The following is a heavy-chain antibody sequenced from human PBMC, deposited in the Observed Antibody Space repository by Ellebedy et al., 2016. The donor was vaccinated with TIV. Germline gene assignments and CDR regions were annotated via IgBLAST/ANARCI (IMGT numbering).Heavy chain of an antibody. CDR1: GFTFNNYA. CDR3: AKEPFSVAAYYFEY. CDR2: ISGSGGRT. D-gene: IGHD6-19*01. V-gene: IGHV3-23*01. Sequence: PGGSLRLSCAASGFTFNNYAMNWVRQAPGKGLEWVSGISGSGGRTYYAVSVKGRFTISRDSSKNTLFLQMNSLRAEDTAVYYCAKEPFSVAAYYFEYWGQGTLVTVSS. J-gene: IGHJ4*02.